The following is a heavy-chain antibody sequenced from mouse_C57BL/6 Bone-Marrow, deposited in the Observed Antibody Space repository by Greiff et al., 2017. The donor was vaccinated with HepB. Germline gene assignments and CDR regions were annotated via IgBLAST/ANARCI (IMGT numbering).Heavy chain of an antibody. CDR2: ISYDGSN. Sequence: EVQLVESGPGLVKPSQSLSLTCSVTGYSITSGYYWNWIRQFPGNNLEWMGYISYDGSNNYNPSLKNRISITRDTSKNQFFLKLNSVTTEDTATYYCARTDYYYGSSFFAYWGQGTLVTVSA. J-gene: IGHJ3*01. D-gene: IGHD1-1*01. V-gene: IGHV3-6*01. CDR3: ARTDYYYGSSFFAY. CDR1: GYSITSGYY.